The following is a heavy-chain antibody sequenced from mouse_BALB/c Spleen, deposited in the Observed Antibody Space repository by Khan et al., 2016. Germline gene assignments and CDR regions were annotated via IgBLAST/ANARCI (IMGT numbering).Heavy chain of an antibody. Sequence: QIQLQQSGAELAKPGASVKMSCKASGYTFTSYWMHWVKQRPGQGLEWIGYINPSTGYTEYNQKFKDKATLTADKSSSTAYMQLISLTSEDSAVYYCAPNWAVDYWGQGGTLTVSS. V-gene: IGHV1-7*01. CDR1: GYTFTSYW. CDR2: INPSTGYT. D-gene: IGHD4-1*01. CDR3: APNWAVDY. J-gene: IGHJ2*01.